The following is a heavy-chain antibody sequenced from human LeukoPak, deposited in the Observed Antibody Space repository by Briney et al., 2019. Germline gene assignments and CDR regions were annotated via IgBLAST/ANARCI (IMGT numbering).Heavy chain of an antibody. CDR3: ARPLSLGYCSGGSCYGRGAWFDR. Sequence: SETLSLTCAVSGGSISSSNWWSWVRQPPGKGLEWIGQIYHSGSTNYNPSLKSRVTISVDKSKNQFSLRLRSVTAADTAVYYCARPLSLGYCSGGSCYGRGAWFDRWGQGTLVTVSS. V-gene: IGHV4-4*02. CDR2: IYHSGST. CDR1: GGSISSSNW. D-gene: IGHD2-15*01. J-gene: IGHJ5*02.